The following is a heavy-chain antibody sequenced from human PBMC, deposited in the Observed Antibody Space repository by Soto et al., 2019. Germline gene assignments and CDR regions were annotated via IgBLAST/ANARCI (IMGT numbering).Heavy chain of an antibody. J-gene: IGHJ4*02. CDR3: ARVRQQLAPVDY. D-gene: IGHD6-13*01. V-gene: IGHV4-34*01. CDR1: GGSFSGYY. CDR2: INHSGST. Sequence: PSETLSLTCAVYGGSFSGYYWSWIRQPPGKGLEWIGEINHSGSTNYNPPLKSRVTISVDTSKNQFSLKLSSVTAADTAVYYCARVRQQLAPVDYWGQGTLVTVSS.